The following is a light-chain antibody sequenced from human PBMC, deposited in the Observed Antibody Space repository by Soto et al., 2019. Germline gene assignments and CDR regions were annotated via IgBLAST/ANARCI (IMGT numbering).Light chain of an antibody. CDR3: SSYTTSATLV. CDR2: AVT. CDR1: SGDVGSYNS. Sequence: QSVLTQPASVSGSPGQSIAVSCTGTSGDVGSYNSVSWYQQFPGKAPKLILYAVTNRPSGVSNRFSGSKSGNTASLTISGLQAEDEADYFCSSYTTSATLVFXVGTQMTVL. V-gene: IGLV2-14*01. J-gene: IGLJ2*01.